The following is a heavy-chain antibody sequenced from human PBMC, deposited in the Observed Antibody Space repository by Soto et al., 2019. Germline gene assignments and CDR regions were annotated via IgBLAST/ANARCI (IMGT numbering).Heavy chain of an antibody. V-gene: IGHV3-30-3*01. D-gene: IGHD3-10*01. J-gene: IGHJ4*02. Sequence: QVQLVESGGGVVQPGRSLGLSCAASGFTFSNYIMHWVRQTPGKGLEWVAFILHDGNNKYYADSVKGRFTISRDNSKNTLYLQMNSLRTEDTAMYYWARDDEDGSYCDLGYWGQGTLVTVSS. CDR3: ARDDEDGSYCDLGY. CDR2: ILHDGNNK. CDR1: GFTFSNYI.